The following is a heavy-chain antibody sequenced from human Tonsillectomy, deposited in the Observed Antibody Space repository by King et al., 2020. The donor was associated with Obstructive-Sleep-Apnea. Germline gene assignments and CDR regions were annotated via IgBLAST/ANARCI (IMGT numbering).Heavy chain of an antibody. CDR2: INSSSSYI. CDR3: ARDLLYYYDSSGYYSRSPFDY. D-gene: IGHD3-22*01. CDR1: GFTFSSYS. J-gene: IGHJ4*02. V-gene: IGHV3-21*01. Sequence: VQLVESGGGLVKPGGSLRLSCAASGFTFSSYSMNWVRQAPGKGLEWVSSINSSSSYIYYADSVKGRFTISRDNAKNSLYLQMNSLRAEDTAVYYCARDLLYYYDSSGYYSRSPFDYWGQGTLVTVSS.